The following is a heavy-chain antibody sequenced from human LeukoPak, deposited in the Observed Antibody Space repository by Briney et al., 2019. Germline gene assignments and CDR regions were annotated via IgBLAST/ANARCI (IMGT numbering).Heavy chain of an antibody. CDR3: AREKLLWFGELLNDAFDI. CDR2: INTSGST. J-gene: IGHJ3*02. V-gene: IGHV4-4*07. Sequence: SETLSLTCAVSGDSITTYYWSWVRQPAGKGLEWIGRINTSGSTNYKPSLKSRVTMSLDTSNKQFSLKLTSVTAADTAVYYCAREKLLWFGELLNDAFDIWGQGTMVTVSS. CDR1: GDSITTYY. D-gene: IGHD3-10*01.